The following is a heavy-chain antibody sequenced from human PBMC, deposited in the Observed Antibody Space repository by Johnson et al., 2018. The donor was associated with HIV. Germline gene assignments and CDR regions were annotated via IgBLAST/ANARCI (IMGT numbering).Heavy chain of an antibody. J-gene: IGHJ3*02. CDR2: TNSDGTTT. CDR1: GFTVSSNY. CDR3: VRDQGSGWPTNAFDI. Sequence: VQLVESGGGLIQPGGSLRLSCAASGFTVSSNYMIWVRQAPGKGLVWVSRTNSDGTTTNYADSVKGRFTISRDKAKNTLHLQMNGLSDEDTADYYCVRDQGSGWPTNAFDIWGRGTRVTVSS. D-gene: IGHD6-19*01. V-gene: IGHV3-74*02.